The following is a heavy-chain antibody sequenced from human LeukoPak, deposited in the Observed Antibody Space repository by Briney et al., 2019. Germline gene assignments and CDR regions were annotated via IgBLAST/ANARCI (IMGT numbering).Heavy chain of an antibody. V-gene: IGHV1-69*06. CDR2: IIPIFGTA. CDR3: ARDAHYDGSGYNGY. D-gene: IGHD3-22*01. Sequence: SVKVSCKASGGTFSSYAISWVRQAPGQGLEWMGGIIPIFGTANYAQKFQGRVTITADKSTSTAYMELSSLRSEDTAVYYCARDAHYDGSGYNGYWGQGTLVTVSS. CDR1: GGTFSSYA. J-gene: IGHJ4*02.